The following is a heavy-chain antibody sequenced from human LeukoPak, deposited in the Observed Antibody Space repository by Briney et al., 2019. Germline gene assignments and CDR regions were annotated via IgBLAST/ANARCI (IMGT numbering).Heavy chain of an antibody. CDR3: ARGTDYGGPDY. J-gene: IGHJ4*02. V-gene: IGHV1-46*01. CDR2: FNPSGDTT. CDR1: GYTFAIYY. D-gene: IGHD4-23*01. Sequence: ASVKVSCKASGYTFAIYYMHWVRQAPGQGLEWLGIFNPSGDTTSYAQKFQGRVTMTRDTSTSTFYMELSSLRSEDTAVYYCARGTDYGGPDYWGQGTLVTVSS.